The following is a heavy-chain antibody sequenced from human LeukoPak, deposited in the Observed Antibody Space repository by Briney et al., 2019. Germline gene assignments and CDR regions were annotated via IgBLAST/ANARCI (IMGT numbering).Heavy chain of an antibody. J-gene: IGHJ3*02. D-gene: IGHD3-10*01. CDR2: FDPEDGET. CDR1: GYTLTELS. Sequence: ASVKVSCKVSGYTLTELSMHWVRQAPGKGLEWMGGFDPEDGETIYAQKFQGRVTMTEDTSTDTAYMELSSLRSEDTAVYYCATSLLWFGELWNDAFDIWGQGTMVTVSS. V-gene: IGHV1-24*01. CDR3: ATSLLWFGELWNDAFDI.